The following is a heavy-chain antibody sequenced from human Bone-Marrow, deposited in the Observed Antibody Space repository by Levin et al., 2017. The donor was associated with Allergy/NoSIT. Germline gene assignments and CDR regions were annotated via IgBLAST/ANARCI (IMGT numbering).Heavy chain of an antibody. Sequence: ASVKVSCKASGYTFTSYDINWVRQASGQGLEWVGWMNPSSGDTGYAQKFQGRVTMTRSNSINTAYMELSSLRSEDTAVYYCARDYGGNSGWFDPWGQGTLVTVSS. CDR3: ARDYGGNSGWFDP. CDR1: GYTFTSYD. CDR2: MNPSSGDT. D-gene: IGHD4-23*01. J-gene: IGHJ5*02. V-gene: IGHV1-8*02.